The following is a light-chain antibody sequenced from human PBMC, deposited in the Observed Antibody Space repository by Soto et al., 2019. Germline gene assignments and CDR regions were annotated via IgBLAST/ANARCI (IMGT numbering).Light chain of an antibody. Sequence: QSVLTQPPSVSGAPGQRVNISCTGSSSNIGAGYDVHWYQHLAGTAPKLLIYGNINRPSGVPDRFSGSKSGTSASLAITRLQAEDEAEYYCQSYDSSLSVVFGGGTKVTVL. CDR2: GNI. CDR1: SSNIGAGYD. CDR3: QSYDSSLSVV. J-gene: IGLJ2*01. V-gene: IGLV1-40*01.